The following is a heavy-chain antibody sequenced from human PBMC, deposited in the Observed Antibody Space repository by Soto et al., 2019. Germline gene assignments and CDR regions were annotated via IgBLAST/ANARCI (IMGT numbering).Heavy chain of an antibody. D-gene: IGHD2-21*01. J-gene: IGHJ3*02. V-gene: IGHV3-13*04. CDR1: GFTFSSYD. CDR3: ARSYSNAFDI. CDR2: IGTAGDT. Sequence: PGGSLRLSCAASGFTFSSYDVHWVRQATGKGLECVSAIGTAGDTYYPGSVKGRFTISRENAKNSLYLQMNSLRAGDTAVYYCARSYSNAFDIWGQGTMVTVSS.